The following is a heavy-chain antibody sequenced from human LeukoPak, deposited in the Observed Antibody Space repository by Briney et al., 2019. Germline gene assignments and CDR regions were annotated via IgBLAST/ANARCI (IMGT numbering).Heavy chain of an antibody. CDR1: GSGFTFNNYW. V-gene: IGHV3-74*01. CDR3: AKAHRRWFRDY. J-gene: IGHJ4*02. CDR2: INADGSTT. D-gene: IGHD4-23*01. Sequence: GGSLRLSCAASGSGFTFNNYWMHWVRQAPGKGLVWVSRINADGSTTSYADSVRGRFTISRDNAKNTLYLQMNSLRAEDTAVYYCAKAHRRWFRDYWGQGTLVTVSS.